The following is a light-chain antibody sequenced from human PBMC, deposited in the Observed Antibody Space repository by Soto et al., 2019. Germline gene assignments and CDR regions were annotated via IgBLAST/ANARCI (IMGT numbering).Light chain of an antibody. J-gene: IGLJ2*01. Sequence: SYELTQPPSVSVAPGKTARITYGGNNIGSKSVHWYQQKPGQAPVLVIYYDSDRPSGIPERFSGSNSGNTATLTISRVEAGDEADYYCQVWDSSSDHRGVFGGGTKLTVL. CDR2: YDS. CDR3: QVWDSSSDHRGV. V-gene: IGLV3-21*04. CDR1: NIGSKS.